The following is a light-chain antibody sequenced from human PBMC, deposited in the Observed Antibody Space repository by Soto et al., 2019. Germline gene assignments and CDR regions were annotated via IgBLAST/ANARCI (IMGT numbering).Light chain of an antibody. CDR1: SSDVGGYNY. Sequence: QSALTQPASVSGFPGQSITISCTGTSSDVGGYNYVSWYQQHPGKAPKLMIYEVSNRPSGVSNRFSGSKSGNTASLTISGLQAEDEADYYCSSYTSSSPRVFGGGTKLTVL. J-gene: IGLJ3*02. V-gene: IGLV2-14*01. CDR2: EVS. CDR3: SSYTSSSPRV.